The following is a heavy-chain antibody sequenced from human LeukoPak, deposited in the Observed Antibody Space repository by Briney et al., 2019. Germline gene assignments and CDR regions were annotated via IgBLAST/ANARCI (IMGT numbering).Heavy chain of an antibody. CDR3: ARSILWFGDLSGMDV. D-gene: IGHD3-10*01. V-gene: IGHV1-3*01. CDR1: GYTFTSYA. CDR2: INAGNGNT. J-gene: IGHJ6*04. Sequence: ASVKASCKASGYTFTSYAMHWVRQAPGQRLEWMGWINAGNGNTKYSQKFQGRVTITRDTSASTAYMELSSLRSEDTAVYYCARSILWFGDLSGMDVWGKGTTVTVSS.